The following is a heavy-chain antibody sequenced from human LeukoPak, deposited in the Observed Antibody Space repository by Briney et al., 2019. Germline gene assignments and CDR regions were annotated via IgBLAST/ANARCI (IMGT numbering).Heavy chain of an antibody. CDR3: ATDLGYYDRLDQFDC. CDR2: INPNSGGT. D-gene: IGHD3-22*01. V-gene: IGHV1-2*02. J-gene: IGHJ4*02. CDR1: GSTFTGYY. Sequence: ASVKVSCKASGSTFTGYYIHWVRQAPGQGLEWMGWINPNSGGTNSAQQFQGRVTLTRDTSISTAYMELSRLRSDDTAVSYCATDLGYYDRLDQFDCWGQGTLVTVSS.